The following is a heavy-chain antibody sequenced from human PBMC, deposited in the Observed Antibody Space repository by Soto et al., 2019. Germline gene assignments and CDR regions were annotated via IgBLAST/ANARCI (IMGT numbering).Heavy chain of an antibody. J-gene: IGHJ5*02. Sequence: QVQLQQSGPGLVKPSETLSLTCTVSGISIDNYYCSWIRQSAGKGLEWIGRIYSSGTTNYNPSLKSRVTMSVDMSKSQFSLNVRSVTAADTAVYYCVRDVGGSGWFPPWGQGTLVTVSS. CDR1: GISIDNYY. CDR2: IYSSGTT. CDR3: VRDVGGSGWFPP. V-gene: IGHV4-4*07.